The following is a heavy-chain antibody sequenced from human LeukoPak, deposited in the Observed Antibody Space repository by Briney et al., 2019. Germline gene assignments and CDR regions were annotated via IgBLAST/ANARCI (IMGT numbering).Heavy chain of an antibody. CDR1: GFTFSSYS. CDR3: ASPHPASYYDFWSGYRLDV. D-gene: IGHD3-3*01. CDR2: ISSSSSTI. Sequence: HPGGSLRLSCAASGFTFSSYSMNWVRQAPGKGLEWVSYISSSSSTIYYADSVKGRFTISRDNAKNSLYLQMNSLRAEDTAVYYCASPHPASYYDFWSGYRLDVWGKGTTVTVSS. J-gene: IGHJ6*04. V-gene: IGHV3-48*04.